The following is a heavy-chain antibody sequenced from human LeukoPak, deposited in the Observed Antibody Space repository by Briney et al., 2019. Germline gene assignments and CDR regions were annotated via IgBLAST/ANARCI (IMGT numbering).Heavy chain of an antibody. J-gene: IGHJ4*02. CDR2: IYYSGST. CDR3: ARRDTGTAGFDY. Sequence: SETLSLTCTASGGSISSSSYYWGWIRQPPGKGLEWIGSIYYSGSTYYNPSLKSRVTISVDTSKNQFSLKLSSVTAADTAVYYCARRDTGTAGFDYWGQGTLVTVSS. CDR1: GGSISSSSYY. V-gene: IGHV4-39*01. D-gene: IGHD2-21*02.